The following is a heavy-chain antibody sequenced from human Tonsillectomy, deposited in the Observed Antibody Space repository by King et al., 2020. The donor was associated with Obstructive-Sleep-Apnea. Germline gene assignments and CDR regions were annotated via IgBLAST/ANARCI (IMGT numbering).Heavy chain of an antibody. D-gene: IGHD5-12*01. V-gene: IGHV5-51*01. Sequence: QLVQSGAEVKKPGESLKISCKTFGYTFTKYWIGWVRQVPGKGLEWLGMIYPGDADTRYGPSLQGQVTISDDKSISTTFVQWSSLKASDTAMYYCATSIVTTVGGVFDIWGQGTMVTVSS. CDR1: GYTFTKYW. J-gene: IGHJ3*02. CDR2: IYPGDADT. CDR3: ATSIVTTVGGVFDI.